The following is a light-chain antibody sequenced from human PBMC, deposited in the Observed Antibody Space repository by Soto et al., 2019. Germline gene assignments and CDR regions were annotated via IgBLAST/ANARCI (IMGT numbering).Light chain of an antibody. Sequence: EIVMTQSPASLSVSPGERATLSCRASQSIGTNLAWYQHKPGQPPRLLIYGASTRTTVVPARSSGSGSGTEFTLTISSLQSEDFAVYFCHQYNNWPVTFGGGTKVEIK. CDR2: GAS. CDR3: HQYNNWPVT. CDR1: QSIGTN. J-gene: IGKJ4*01. V-gene: IGKV3-15*01.